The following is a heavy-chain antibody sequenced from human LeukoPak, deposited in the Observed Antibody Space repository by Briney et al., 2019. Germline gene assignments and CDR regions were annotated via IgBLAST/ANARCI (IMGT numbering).Heavy chain of an antibody. V-gene: IGHV3-48*01. CDR3: ARASGDGYNPYYFDY. CDR2: ISSSSSTI. CDR1: GFTFSSYS. Sequence: PGGSLRLSCAASGFTFSSYSMNWVRQAPGKGLEWVSYISSSSSTIYYADSVKGRFTISRDNAKNSLYLQMNSLRAEDTAVYYCARASGDGYNPYYFDYWGQGTLVTVSS. J-gene: IGHJ4*02. D-gene: IGHD5-24*01.